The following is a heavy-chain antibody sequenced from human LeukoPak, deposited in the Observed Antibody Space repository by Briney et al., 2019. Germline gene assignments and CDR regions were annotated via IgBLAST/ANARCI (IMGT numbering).Heavy chain of an antibody. D-gene: IGHD5-18*01. J-gene: IGHJ4*02. Sequence: PGGSLRLSCAASGFTFTSYWMNWVRQAPGKGLEWVAVIWYGGSNKYYADSVKGRFTISRDNSKNTLYLQMNSLRAEGTALYYCAKDGGASGYSYAFDYWGQGTLVTVSS. CDR2: IWYGGSNK. CDR1: GFTFTSYW. V-gene: IGHV3-30*02. CDR3: AKDGGASGYSYAFDY.